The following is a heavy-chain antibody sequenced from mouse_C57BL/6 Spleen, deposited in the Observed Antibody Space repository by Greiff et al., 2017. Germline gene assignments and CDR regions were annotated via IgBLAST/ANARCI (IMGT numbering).Heavy chain of an antibody. J-gene: IGHJ4*01. CDR2: ISSGSSTI. Sequence: EVQLVESGGGLVKPGGSLKLSCAASGFTFSDYGMHWVRQAPEKGLEWVAYISSGSSTIYYADTVKGRFTISRDNAKNTLFLQMTSLRSEDTAMYYCARSMAPYAMDYWGQGTSVTASS. CDR3: ARSMAPYAMDY. CDR1: GFTFSDYG. V-gene: IGHV5-17*01. D-gene: IGHD1-1*02.